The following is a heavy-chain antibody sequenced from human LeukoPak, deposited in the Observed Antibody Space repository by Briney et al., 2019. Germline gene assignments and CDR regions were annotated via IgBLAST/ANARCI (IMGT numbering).Heavy chain of an antibody. J-gene: IGHJ4*02. CDR1: GGSITSYY. CDR2: IYYSGST. D-gene: IGHD4-17*01. Sequence: SETLSLTCTVSGGSITSYYWSWIRQPPGKGLEWIGYIYYSGSTNYNPSLKSRVTISLDTSKNQFSLKLSSVTAADTALYYCARHINDYGDANFDSWGQGTLVTVSS. V-gene: IGHV4-59*01. CDR3: ARHINDYGDANFDS.